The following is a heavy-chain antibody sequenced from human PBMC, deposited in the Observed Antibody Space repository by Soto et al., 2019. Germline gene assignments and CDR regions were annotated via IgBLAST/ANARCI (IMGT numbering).Heavy chain of an antibody. CDR1: GASITDSY. CDR3: ARGDSDLAVSEAAY. CDR2: IYFSWVA. V-gene: IGHV4-59*01. J-gene: IGHJ1*01. Sequence: SETLSLTCTVSGASITDSYWSWIRQPPEKGLEWIGYIYFSWVATYNPSLKSRATMSRDISKNEFSLKLTSVTAADTAIYYCARGDSDLAVSEAAYWGQGTLVTVSS. D-gene: IGHD2-15*01.